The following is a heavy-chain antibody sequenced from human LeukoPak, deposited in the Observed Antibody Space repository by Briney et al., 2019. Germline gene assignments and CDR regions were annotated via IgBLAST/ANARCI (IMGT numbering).Heavy chain of an antibody. V-gene: IGHV3-33*01. CDR1: GLTFSSYG. J-gene: IGHJ4*02. CDR2: IWSDGSNK. Sequence: GPTLRLSCAASGLTFSSYGMHWVRQAPGKGLEWVAVIWSDGSNKYYAESVKGRFTISRDNSKNTLYLQMNSLRAEGTAVYVCARCRDSGSYNLLSYWGQGTLVTVSS. CDR3: ARCRDSGSYNLLSY. D-gene: IGHD1-26*01.